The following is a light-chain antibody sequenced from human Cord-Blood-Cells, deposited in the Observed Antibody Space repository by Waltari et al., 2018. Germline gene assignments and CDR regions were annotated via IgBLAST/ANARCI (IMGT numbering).Light chain of an antibody. CDR3: CSYAGSSTWV. CDR2: EGS. J-gene: IGLJ3*02. CDR1: SSDVGSYNL. Sequence: GQSITISCTGTSSDVGSYNLVSCYQQHPGKAPKLIIYEGSKRPSGVSNPFSGSKSGNTASLTISGLQAEDEADYYCCSYAGSSTWVFGGGTKLTVL. V-gene: IGLV2-23*01.